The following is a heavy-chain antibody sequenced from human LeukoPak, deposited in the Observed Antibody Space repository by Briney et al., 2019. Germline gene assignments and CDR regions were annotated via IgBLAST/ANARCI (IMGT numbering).Heavy chain of an antibody. CDR3: ARLPTVTFFDY. V-gene: IGHV4-59*08. J-gene: IGHJ4*02. D-gene: IGHD4-17*01. Sequence: SETLSLTCTVSGGSISSYYWSWIRQPAGKGLEWIGYIYYSGSTNYNPSLKSRVTISVDTSKNQFSLKLSSVTAADTAVYYCARLPTVTFFDYWGQGTLVTVSS. CDR2: IYYSGST. CDR1: GGSISSYY.